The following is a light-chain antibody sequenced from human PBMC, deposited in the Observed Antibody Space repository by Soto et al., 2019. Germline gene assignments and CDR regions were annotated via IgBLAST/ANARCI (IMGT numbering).Light chain of an antibody. CDR1: QSVSSK. V-gene: IGKV3-15*01. Sequence: EIVMTQSPATLSVSPGERATLSCRASQSVSSKLAWYQQKPGQAPRLLMYGASTRATGIPARFSGSGSGTEFTLTISSLQSKDFAVYYCQQDNNWPLTFGGGTKVEIK. CDR2: GAS. CDR3: QQDNNWPLT. J-gene: IGKJ4*01.